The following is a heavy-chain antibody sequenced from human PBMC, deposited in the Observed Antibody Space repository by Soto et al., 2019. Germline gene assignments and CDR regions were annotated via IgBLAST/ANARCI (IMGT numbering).Heavy chain of an antibody. Sequence: PGGSLRLSCAVSGFSFGTYTVNWVRQAPGMGLEWVSGLSDSVGTTHYAYSVKGRFTISRDKSKNTLYLQMNNLRAEDTAVYYCAKHLIGGRLPSPSDLWCQGXQVTVFS. CDR2: LSDSVGTT. J-gene: IGHJ4*02. V-gene: IGHV3-23*01. CDR1: GFSFGTYT. D-gene: IGHD3-22*01. CDR3: AKHLIGGRLPSPSDL.